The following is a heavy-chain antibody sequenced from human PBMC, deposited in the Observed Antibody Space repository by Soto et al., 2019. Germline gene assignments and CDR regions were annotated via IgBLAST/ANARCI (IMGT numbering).Heavy chain of an antibody. CDR3: AKDLTNPFTILRVDPVLDY. D-gene: IGHD3-3*01. Sequence: GGSLRISCAACGVSFCSSGVPWVRQAPGKGPEWVAVISYDGSNKYYADSVKGRFTISRDNSKNTLYLQMNSLRAEDTAVYYCAKDLTNPFTILRVDPVLDYWGQGTLLSVPS. J-gene: IGHJ4*02. CDR1: GVSFCSSG. V-gene: IGHV3-30*18. CDR2: ISYDGSNK.